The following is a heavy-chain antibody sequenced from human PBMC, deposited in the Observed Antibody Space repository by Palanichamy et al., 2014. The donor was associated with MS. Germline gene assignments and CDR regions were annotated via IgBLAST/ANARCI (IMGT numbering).Heavy chain of an antibody. CDR3: AREGYRRSREGRSSSYYYYGMDV. CDR1: GFTFSSYS. D-gene: IGHD6-13*01. CDR2: ISSSSSSYI. V-gene: IGHV3-21*01. J-gene: IGHJ6*02. Sequence: EVQLVESGGGLVKPGGSLRLSCAASGFTFSSYSMNWVRQAPGKGLEWVSSISSSSSSYIYYADSVKGRFTISRDNAKNSLYLQMNSLRAEDTAVYYCAREGYRRSREGRSSSYYYYGMDVWGQGTTVTVSS.